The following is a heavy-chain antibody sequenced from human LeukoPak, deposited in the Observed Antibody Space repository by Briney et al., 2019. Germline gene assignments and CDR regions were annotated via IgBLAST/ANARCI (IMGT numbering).Heavy chain of an antibody. CDR2: INHSGST. CDR3: AREGDLDCSSTSCHQY. J-gene: IGHJ4*02. D-gene: IGHD2-2*01. Sequence: SETLSLTCAVYGGSFSGYYWSWIRQPPGKGLEWIGEINHSGSTNYNPSLKSRVTISVDTSKNQFSLKLSSVTAADTAVYYCAREGDLDCSSTSCHQYWGQGTLVTVSS. CDR1: GGSFSGYY. V-gene: IGHV4-34*01.